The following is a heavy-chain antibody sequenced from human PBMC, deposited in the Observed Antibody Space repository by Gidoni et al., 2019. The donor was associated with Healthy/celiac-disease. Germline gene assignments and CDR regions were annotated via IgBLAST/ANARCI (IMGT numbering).Heavy chain of an antibody. CDR1: GFTFSNAW. Sequence: EVRLLESGGALVKPGGSLRLSCPAPGFTFSNAWMSWVRQAPGKGLEWVGRIKSKTDGGTTDYAAPVKGRFTISRDDSKNTLYLQMNSLKTEDTAVYYCTTYGAGADYWGQGTLVTVSS. CDR3: TTYGAGADY. D-gene: IGHD6-19*01. J-gene: IGHJ4*02. CDR2: IKSKTDGGTT. V-gene: IGHV3-15*02.